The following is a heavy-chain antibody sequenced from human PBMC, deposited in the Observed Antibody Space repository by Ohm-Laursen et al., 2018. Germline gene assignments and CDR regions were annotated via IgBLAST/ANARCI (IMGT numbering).Heavy chain of an antibody. CDR2: ISWNSGST. J-gene: IGHJ6*02. Sequence: SLRLSCAASGFTLDDYAMHWVRQGPGKGLEWVSGISWNSGSTGYADSVKGRFTISRDNAKTSLYLQMNSLRTDDTALYYCAKGVYQLQPFYYYYAMDVWGQGTTVTVSS. V-gene: IGHV3-9*01. D-gene: IGHD1-1*01. CDR1: GFTLDDYA. CDR3: AKGVYQLQPFYYYYAMDV.